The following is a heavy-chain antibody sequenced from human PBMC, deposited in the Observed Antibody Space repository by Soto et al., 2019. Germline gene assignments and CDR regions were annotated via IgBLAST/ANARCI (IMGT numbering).Heavy chain of an antibody. J-gene: IGHJ4*02. CDR1: GYSFTSYG. Sequence: QVQLVQSGAEVKKPGASVKVSCKASGYSFTSYGISWVRQAPGQGLEWMGWISAYNGNTKYAQKLQGRVTMTTDTSTSTAYVELRSLRSDDTAVYYCARALAVALIDYWGQGTLVTVSS. CDR2: ISAYNGNT. CDR3: ARALAVALIDY. V-gene: IGHV1-18*01. D-gene: IGHD6-19*01.